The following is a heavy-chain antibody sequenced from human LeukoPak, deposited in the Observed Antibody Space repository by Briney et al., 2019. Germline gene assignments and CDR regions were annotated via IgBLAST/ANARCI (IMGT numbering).Heavy chain of an antibody. CDR2: IYYSGST. V-gene: IGHV4-39*07. CDR1: GGSISSSSYY. Sequence: SETLSLTCTVSGGSISSSSYYWGWIRQPPGKGLEWIGSIYYSGSTYYNPSLKSRVTISVDTSKNQFSLKLSSVTAADTAVYYCARCVVVTAIEEYNWFDPWGQGTLVTVSS. D-gene: IGHD2-21*02. CDR3: ARCVVVTAIEEYNWFDP. J-gene: IGHJ5*02.